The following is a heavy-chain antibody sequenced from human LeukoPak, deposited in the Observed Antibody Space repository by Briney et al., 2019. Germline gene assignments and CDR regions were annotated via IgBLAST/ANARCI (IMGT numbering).Heavy chain of an antibody. CDR2: MSLSTSGK. J-gene: IGHJ3*02. CDR3: AKALTRWAFDM. Sequence: GGSLRLSCAASGFSFSDYDMSWVRQAPGKGLEWVSSMSLSTSGKTYADSVEGRFTVSTDKAKNTLYLQMDSLRAEDTAMYYCAKALTRWAFDMWGQGTMVTVSS. V-gene: IGHV3-23*01. D-gene: IGHD3-16*01. CDR1: GFSFSDYD.